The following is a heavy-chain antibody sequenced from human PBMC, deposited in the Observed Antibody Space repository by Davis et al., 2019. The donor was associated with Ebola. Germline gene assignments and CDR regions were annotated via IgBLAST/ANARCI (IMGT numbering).Heavy chain of an antibody. CDR2: ISYDGSNK. D-gene: IGHD2-2*01. Sequence: GESLKISCAASGFTFSSYAMHWVRQAPGKGLEWVAVISYDGSNKYYADSVKGRFTISRDNAKNSLYLQMNSLRAEDTAVYYCARDSDPADYWGQGTLVTVSS. CDR1: GFTFSSYA. J-gene: IGHJ4*02. V-gene: IGHV3-30-3*01. CDR3: ARDSDPADY.